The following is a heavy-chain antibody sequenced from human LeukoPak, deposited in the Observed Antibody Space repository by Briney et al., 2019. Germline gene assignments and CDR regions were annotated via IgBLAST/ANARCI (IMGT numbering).Heavy chain of an antibody. D-gene: IGHD6-19*01. CDR3: TAGYSSGWYGGMDV. V-gene: IGHV4-4*07. CDR1: GGSISSYY. CDR2: IYTSGST. J-gene: IGHJ6*02. Sequence: SETLSLTCTVSGGSISSYYWSWIRQPAGKGLEWIGRIYTSGSTNYNPSLKSRVTMSVDTSKNQFSLKLSPVTAADTAVYYCTAGYSSGWYGGMDVWGQGTTVTVSS.